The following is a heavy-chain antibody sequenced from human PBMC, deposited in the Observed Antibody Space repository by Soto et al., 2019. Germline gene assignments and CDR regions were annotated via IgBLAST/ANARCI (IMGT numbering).Heavy chain of an antibody. J-gene: IGHJ5*02. Sequence: SETLSLTCTVSGGSISSYYWSWIRQPPGKGLEWIGYIYYSGSTNYNPSLKSRVTISVDTSKNQFSLKLSSVTAADTAVYYCARDRRGYCSSTSCSGWFDPWGQGTLVTVSS. V-gene: IGHV4-59*01. CDR2: IYYSGST. D-gene: IGHD2-2*01. CDR3: ARDRRGYCSSTSCSGWFDP. CDR1: GGSISSYY.